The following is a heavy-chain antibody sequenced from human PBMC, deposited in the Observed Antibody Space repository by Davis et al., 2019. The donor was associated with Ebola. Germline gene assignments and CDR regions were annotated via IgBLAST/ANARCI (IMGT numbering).Heavy chain of an antibody. CDR3: ANLGAGSHDTDFDY. Sequence: GESLKISCVASGFNFSLYGMHWVRQAPGKGLEWVAVVSFNGDNTYYADSVKGRFTISRDNSKSMLYLQMNSLTMEDTAVYFCANLGAGSHDTDFDYWGAGTLVTVSS. J-gene: IGHJ4*02. CDR2: VSFNGDNT. D-gene: IGHD3-10*01. CDR1: GFNFSLYG. V-gene: IGHV3-30*18.